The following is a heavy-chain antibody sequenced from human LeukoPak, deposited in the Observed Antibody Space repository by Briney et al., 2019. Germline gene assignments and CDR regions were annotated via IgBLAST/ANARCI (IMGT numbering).Heavy chain of an antibody. CDR2: IRYDGSSP. CDR3: AKNGITGTTYRYNWLDP. J-gene: IGHJ5*02. D-gene: IGHD1-7*01. Sequence: GGSLRLSCVVSEFSLGLYGAHWVRQAPGRAPEWLAFIRYDGSSPFYAESVKGRFSISRDNSKNTLYLQMNSLRVEDTAVHYCAKNGITGTTYRYNWLDPWGQGTLVIVSS. CDR1: EFSLGLYG. V-gene: IGHV3-30*02.